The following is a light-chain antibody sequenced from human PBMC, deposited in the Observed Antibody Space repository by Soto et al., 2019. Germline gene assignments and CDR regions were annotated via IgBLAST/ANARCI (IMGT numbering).Light chain of an antibody. CDR1: SSNLGSNT. V-gene: IGLV1-44*01. CDR2: RNP. J-gene: IGLJ2*01. CDR3: AAWDDSLNGVV. Sequence: QSVLTQPPSASGTPGQRVTISCSGSSSNLGSNTVNWYQQLPGTAPKLLIYRNPQRPSGVPDRFSGSKSGTSASLAISGLQSEDEADYYCAAWDDSLNGVVFGGGTKLTVL.